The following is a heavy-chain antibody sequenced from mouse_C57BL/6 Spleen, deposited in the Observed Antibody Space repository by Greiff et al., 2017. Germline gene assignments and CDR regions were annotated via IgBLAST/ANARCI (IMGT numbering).Heavy chain of an antibody. CDR2: ISSGSSTI. V-gene: IGHV5-17*01. D-gene: IGHD3-3*01. CDR1: GFTFSDYG. J-gene: IGHJ4*01. Sequence: EVQGVESGGGLVKPGGSLKLSCAASGFTFSDYGMHWVRQAPEKGLEWVAYISSGSSTIYYADTVKGRFTISRDNAKNTLFLQMTSLRSEDTAVYYCAREGLVYAMDYWGQGTSVTVSS. CDR3: AREGLVYAMDY.